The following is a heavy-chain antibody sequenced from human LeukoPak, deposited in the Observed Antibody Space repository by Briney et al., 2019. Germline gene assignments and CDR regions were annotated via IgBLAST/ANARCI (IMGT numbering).Heavy chain of an antibody. J-gene: IGHJ6*03. CDR1: GGSISSGSYY. D-gene: IGHD3-3*01. Sequence: SETLSLTCTVSGGSISSGSYYWSWIRQPAGKGLEWIGRIYTSGSTNYNPSLKSRVTISVDTSKNQFSLKLSSVTAADTAVYYCARDSLLYYDFWSGYYYYYMDVWGKGTTVTVSS. CDR3: ARDSLLYYDFWSGYYYYYMDV. V-gene: IGHV4-61*02. CDR2: IYTSGST.